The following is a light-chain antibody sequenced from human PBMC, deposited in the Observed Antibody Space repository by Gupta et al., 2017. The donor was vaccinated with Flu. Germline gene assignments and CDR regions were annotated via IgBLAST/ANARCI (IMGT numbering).Light chain of an antibody. CDR2: GVT. CDR3: SSCISSSTLV. J-gene: IGLJ2*01. Sequence: QSALTQPASVSGSPRQSITISSTATSSDIGSYNYVSWYQHHPGQAPKLLIYGVTNRPSGVSNRFSASKSGDTASLTISGLQAEDEADYYCSSCISSSTLVFGGGTKLTVL. CDR1: SSDIGSYNY. V-gene: IGLV2-14*01.